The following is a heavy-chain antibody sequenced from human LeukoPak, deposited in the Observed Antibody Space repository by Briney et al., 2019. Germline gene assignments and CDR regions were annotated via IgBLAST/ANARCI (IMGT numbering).Heavy chain of an antibody. CDR3: AYSSGWYGYFQH. Sequence: GGSLRLSCAASGFTFSSYWMHWVRQAPGKGLVWVSRINTDGSSTSYADSVKGRFTISRDNAKNTLYLQMNSLRAEDTAVYYCAYSSGWYGYFQHWGQGTLVTVSS. D-gene: IGHD6-19*01. J-gene: IGHJ1*01. V-gene: IGHV3-74*01. CDR1: GFTFSSYW. CDR2: INTDGSST.